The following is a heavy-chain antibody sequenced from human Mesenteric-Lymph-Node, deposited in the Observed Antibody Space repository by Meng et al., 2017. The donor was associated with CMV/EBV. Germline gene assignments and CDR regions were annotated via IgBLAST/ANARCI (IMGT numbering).Heavy chain of an antibody. D-gene: IGHD3-16*01. V-gene: IGHV1-18*04. CDR3: AVGIGEFDP. J-gene: IGHJ5*02. Sequence: KVSCKASGYTFTGYYMHWVRQAPGQGLEWMGWISAYNGNTNYAQKLQGRVTMTTDTSTSTAYMELRSLRSDDTAVYYCAVGIGEFDPWGQGTLVTVSS. CDR2: ISAYNGNT. CDR1: GYTFTGYY.